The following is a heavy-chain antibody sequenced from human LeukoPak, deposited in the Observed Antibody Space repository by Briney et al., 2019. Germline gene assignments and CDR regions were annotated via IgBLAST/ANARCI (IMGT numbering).Heavy chain of an antibody. Sequence: SETLSLTCAVYGGSFSGYYWSWIRQPPGKGLEWIGEINHSGSTNYNPSLKSRVTISVDTSKNQFSPKLSSVTAADTAVYYCASSRENCSSTSCYSIARDYWGQGTLVTVSS. D-gene: IGHD2-2*01. CDR1: GGSFSGYY. V-gene: IGHV4-34*01. CDR3: ASSRENCSSTSCYSIARDY. J-gene: IGHJ4*02. CDR2: INHSGST.